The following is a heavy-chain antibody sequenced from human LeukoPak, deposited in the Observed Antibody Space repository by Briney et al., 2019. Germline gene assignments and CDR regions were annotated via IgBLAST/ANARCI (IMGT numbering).Heavy chain of an antibody. V-gene: IGHV3-48*04. CDR3: AELGITMIGGV. D-gene: IGHD3-10*02. CDR2: ISSSGSTI. J-gene: IGHJ6*04. Sequence: GGTLRLSCAASGFTFSSYGMSWVRQAPGKGLEWVSYISSSGSTIYYADSVKGRFTISRDNAKNSLYLQMNSLRAEDTAVYYCAELGITMIGGVWGKGTTVTVSS. CDR1: GFTFSSYG.